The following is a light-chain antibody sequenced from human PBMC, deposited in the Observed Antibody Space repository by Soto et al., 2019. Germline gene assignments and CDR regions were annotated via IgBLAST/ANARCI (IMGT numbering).Light chain of an antibody. CDR2: AAS. CDR3: QHRNSWPPGAT. Sequence: EIVLTQSPATLSLSPGERATLSCRASQSVSNSLAWYQQKPGQTPRLLIYAASNRATGIPARFSGSGSGTDFTLTISSLEPEDFAGYYVQHRNSWPPGATFGGGTKVEIQ. V-gene: IGKV3-11*01. CDR1: QSVSNS. J-gene: IGKJ4*01.